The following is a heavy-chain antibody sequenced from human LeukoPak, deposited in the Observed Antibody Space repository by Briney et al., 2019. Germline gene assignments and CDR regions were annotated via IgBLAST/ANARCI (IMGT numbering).Heavy chain of an antibody. Sequence: TGGSLRLSCAASGFTFSSYSMNWVRQAPGKGLEWVSYISSSSSTIYYADSVKGRFTISRDNAKNSLFLQMNSLRAEDTAVYYCATDLIHYYASGAKTWGQGTLVTVSS. J-gene: IGHJ5*02. CDR2: ISSSSSTI. V-gene: IGHV3-48*04. CDR1: GFTFSSYS. D-gene: IGHD3-10*01. CDR3: ATDLIHYYASGAKT.